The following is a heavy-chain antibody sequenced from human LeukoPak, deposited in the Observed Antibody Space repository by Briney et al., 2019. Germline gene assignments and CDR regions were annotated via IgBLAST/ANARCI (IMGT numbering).Heavy chain of an antibody. J-gene: IGHJ4*02. Sequence: GGSLRLSCAASGFTFGDYAMSCVRQAPGKGLEWVSAISNSGTTTYYADSVKGRFTISRDNSKNTLYLQMNSLRAGDTALYYCVGGYQLLFFDDWGQGTLVTVSS. CDR1: GFTFGDYA. CDR3: VGGYQLLFFDD. V-gene: IGHV3-23*01. D-gene: IGHD2-2*01. CDR2: ISNSGTTT.